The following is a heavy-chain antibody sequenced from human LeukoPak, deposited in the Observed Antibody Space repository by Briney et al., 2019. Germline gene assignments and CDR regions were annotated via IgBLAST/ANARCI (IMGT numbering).Heavy chain of an antibody. D-gene: IGHD5-18*01. Sequence: NPSETLSLTCTVSGGSISSYYWSWIRQPAGKGLEWIGRIYTSGSTNYNPSLKSRVTMSVDTSKNQFSLKLSSVTAADTAVYYCARESTRRYSYGLVPNFDYWGQGTLVTVSS. CDR3: ARESTRRYSYGLVPNFDY. CDR2: IYTSGST. J-gene: IGHJ4*02. V-gene: IGHV4-4*07. CDR1: GGSISSYY.